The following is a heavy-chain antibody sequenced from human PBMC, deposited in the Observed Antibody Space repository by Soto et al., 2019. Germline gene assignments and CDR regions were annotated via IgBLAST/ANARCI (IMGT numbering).Heavy chain of an antibody. D-gene: IGHD4-4*01. J-gene: IGHJ5*02. CDR3: ARDQRYTVTTADGGGFDP. V-gene: IGHV4-31*03. CDR2: IYYSGST. CDR1: GGSISSGGYY. Sequence: KPSETLSLTCTVSGGSISSGGYYWSWIRQHPGKGLEWIGYIYYSGSTYYNPSLKSRVTISVDTSKNQFSLKLSSVTAADTAVYYCARDQRYTVTTADGGGFDPWGQGTLVTVSS.